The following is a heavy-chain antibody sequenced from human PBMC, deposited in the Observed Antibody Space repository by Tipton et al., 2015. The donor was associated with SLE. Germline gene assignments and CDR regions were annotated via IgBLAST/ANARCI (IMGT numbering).Heavy chain of an antibody. CDR2: ISRNSGSI. D-gene: IGHD3-10*01. Sequence: SLRLSCAASGFTFDDYAMHWVRQAPGKGLEWVSGISRNSGSIGYADSVKGRFTISRDNAKNSLYLQMNSLRAEDTALYYCAKIRYYGSGPFDYWGQGTLVTVSS. J-gene: IGHJ4*02. V-gene: IGHV3-9*01. CDR1: GFTFDDYA. CDR3: AKIRYYGSGPFDY.